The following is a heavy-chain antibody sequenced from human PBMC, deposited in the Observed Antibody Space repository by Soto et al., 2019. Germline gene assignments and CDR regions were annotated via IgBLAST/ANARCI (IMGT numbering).Heavy chain of an antibody. J-gene: IGHJ1*01. V-gene: IGHV4-31*02. CDR1: GGSISSGGYY. CDR2: IYYSGST. CDR3: ATIEQWLVYFQH. D-gene: IGHD6-19*01. Sequence: LCGGSISSGGYYWSWIRQHPGKGLEWIGYIYYSGSTYYNPSLKSRVTISVDTSKNQFSLKLSSVTAADTAVYYCATIEQWLVYFQHWGQGTLVTVSS.